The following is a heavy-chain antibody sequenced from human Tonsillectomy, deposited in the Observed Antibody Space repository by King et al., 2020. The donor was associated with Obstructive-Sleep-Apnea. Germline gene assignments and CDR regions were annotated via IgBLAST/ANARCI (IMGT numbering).Heavy chain of an antibody. CDR1: GYTFTVYY. V-gene: IGHV1-2*02. J-gene: IGHJ5*02. CDR2: INPPSGGT. Sequence: QLVQSGTEVKKPGASVSVSCKASGYTFTVYYIHGVRQAPGEGLEWMGWINPPSGGTKHAQKFGGRVTMTRNTSISTAHLELSSLRPDDTAVYYCARGSSGWYVGRWFDPWGQGTLVTVSS. D-gene: IGHD6-19*01. CDR3: ARGSSGWYVGRWFDP.